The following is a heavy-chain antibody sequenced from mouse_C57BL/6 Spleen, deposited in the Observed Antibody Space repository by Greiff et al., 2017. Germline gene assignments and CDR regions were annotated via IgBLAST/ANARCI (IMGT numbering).Heavy chain of an antibody. Sequence: QVQLQQSGAELVKPGASVKISCKASGYAFSSYWLNWVKQRTGKGLEWIGQIYPGDGDTNYNGKFKGKATLTADKSSSTAYMQLSSLTSEDSAVYFCARRGGKSAMDYWGQGTSVTVSS. CDR1: GYAFSSYW. V-gene: IGHV1-80*01. J-gene: IGHJ4*01. D-gene: IGHD2-1*01. CDR3: ARRGGKSAMDY. CDR2: IYPGDGDT.